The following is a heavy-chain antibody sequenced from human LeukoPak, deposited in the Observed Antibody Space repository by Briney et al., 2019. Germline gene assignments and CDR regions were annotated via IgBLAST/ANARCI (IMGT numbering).Heavy chain of an antibody. D-gene: IGHD6-19*01. V-gene: IGHV4-34*01. CDR2: INHSGST. J-gene: IGHJ3*02. CDR1: GGSFSGYY. Sequence: SETPSLTCAVYGGSFSGYYWSLIRQPPGKGLEWIGEINHSGSTNYNPSLKSRVTISVDTSKNQFSLKLSSVTAADTAVYYCARAPGYSSGWGAFDIWGQGTMVTVSS. CDR3: ARAPGYSSGWGAFDI.